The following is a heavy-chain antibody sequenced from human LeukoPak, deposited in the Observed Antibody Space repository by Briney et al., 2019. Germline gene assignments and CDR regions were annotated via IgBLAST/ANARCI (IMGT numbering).Heavy chain of an antibody. CDR3: ARGLHGSSAFDY. Sequence: GGSLRLSCTASGFTFSSYGMHWVRQAPGKGLEWVAFIRYDGSNKYYADSVKGRFTISRDNSKNTLYLQMNSLRAEDTAVYYCARGLHGSSAFDYWGQGTLVTVSS. V-gene: IGHV3-30*02. CDR2: IRYDGSNK. CDR1: GFTFSSYG. J-gene: IGHJ4*02. D-gene: IGHD6-6*01.